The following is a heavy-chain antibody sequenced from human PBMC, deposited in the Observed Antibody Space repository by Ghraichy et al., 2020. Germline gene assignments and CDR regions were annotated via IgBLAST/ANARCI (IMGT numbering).Heavy chain of an antibody. Sequence: ASVKVSCKVSGYTLTELSMHWVRQAPGKGLEWMGGFDPEDGETIYAQKFQGRVTMTEDTSTDTAYMELSSLRSEDTAVYYCAGARGGYDYVWGSYRQTTFDYWGQGTLVTVSS. J-gene: IGHJ4*02. D-gene: IGHD3-16*02. CDR3: AGARGGYDYVWGSYRQTTFDY. V-gene: IGHV1-24*01. CDR1: GYTLTELS. CDR2: FDPEDGET.